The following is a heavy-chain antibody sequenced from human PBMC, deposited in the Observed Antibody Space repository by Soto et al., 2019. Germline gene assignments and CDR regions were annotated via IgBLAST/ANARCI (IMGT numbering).Heavy chain of an antibody. Sequence: QVQLVESGGGVVQPGRSLRLSCAASGFTFSSYAMHWVRQAPGKGLVWVAVISYDGSNKYYADSVKGRFTISRDNSKNTLYLQMNSLRAEDTAVYYCARGGEYCRGGSCPMLDYWGQGTLVTVSS. CDR3: ARGGEYCRGGSCPMLDY. CDR1: GFTFSSYA. V-gene: IGHV3-30-3*01. D-gene: IGHD2-15*01. CDR2: ISYDGSNK. J-gene: IGHJ4*02.